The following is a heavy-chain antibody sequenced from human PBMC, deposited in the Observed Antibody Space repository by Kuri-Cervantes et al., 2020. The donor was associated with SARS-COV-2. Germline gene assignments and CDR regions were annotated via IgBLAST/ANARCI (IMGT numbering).Heavy chain of an antibody. Sequence: GESLKISCEASGFIFSDYAIDWVRQAPGKGLEWVAIISYDGRNTKFADSVKGRFTISRDNSKNMVYLQVNSLRAEDTAVYYCAKTTPGSTSRIFYGMEVWGQGTTVTVSS. D-gene: IGHD2-2*01. CDR1: GFIFSDYA. V-gene: IGHV3-30*14. J-gene: IGHJ6*02. CDR3: AKTTPGSTSRIFYGMEV. CDR2: ISYDGRNT.